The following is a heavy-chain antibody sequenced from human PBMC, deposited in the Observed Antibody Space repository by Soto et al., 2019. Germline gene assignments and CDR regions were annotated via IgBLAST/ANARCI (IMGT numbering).Heavy chain of an antibody. J-gene: IGHJ5*02. D-gene: IGHD1-20*01. Sequence: QVQLVESGGGVVQPGTSLRLSCAASGFTFRTYGMHWVRQAPGKGLEWVAVISNDGIDIYYADSVRGRFAISRDNSKNTLFLQMNSLRDEDTAMYYCAKYVYNTCCNLPFDPWGQGTLVTVSS. CDR1: GFTFRTYG. CDR2: ISNDGIDI. CDR3: AKYVYNTCCNLPFDP. V-gene: IGHV3-30*18.